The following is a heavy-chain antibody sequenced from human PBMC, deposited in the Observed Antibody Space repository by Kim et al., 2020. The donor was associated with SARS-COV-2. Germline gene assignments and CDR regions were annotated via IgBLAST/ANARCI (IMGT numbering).Heavy chain of an antibody. Sequence: ASVKVSCKASGYTFTSYGISWVRQAPGQGLEWMGWISAYNGNTNYAQKLQGRVTMTTDTSTSTAYMELRSLRSDDTAVYYCASGSGGATVDPFDIWGQGTMVTVSS. CDR2: ISAYNGNT. J-gene: IGHJ3*02. D-gene: IGHD1-26*01. V-gene: IGHV1-18*01. CDR1: GYTFTSYG. CDR3: ASGSGGATVDPFDI.